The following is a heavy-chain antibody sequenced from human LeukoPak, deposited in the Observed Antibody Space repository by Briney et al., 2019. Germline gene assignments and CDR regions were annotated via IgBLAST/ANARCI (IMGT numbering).Heavy chain of an antibody. J-gene: IGHJ3*02. Sequence: GGSLRLSCAASGFTFSNYAINWVRQAPGKGLEWVGIVWHDGSKTYYGDSVEGRFTISRDNPKNTLHLQMNSLRADDTAVYFCAKGGARPLDDAFDIWGRGTVVTVSS. V-gene: IGHV3-33*06. CDR1: GFTFSNYA. CDR3: AKGGARPLDDAFDI. CDR2: VWHDGSKT.